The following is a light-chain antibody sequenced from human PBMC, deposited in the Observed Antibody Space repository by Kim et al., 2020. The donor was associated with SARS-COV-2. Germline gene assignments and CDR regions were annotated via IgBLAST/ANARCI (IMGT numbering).Light chain of an antibody. V-gene: IGLV2-14*04. CDR3: SSYTSSSTWV. CDR1: SSDLGGYNY. Sequence: GLSVTISGTGTSSDLGGYNYVSWYQQHPGKAPKRMIYDVSKRPSGVSNRFSGSKSGNTASLTISGLQAEDEADYYCSSYTSSSTWVFGGGTKLTVL. J-gene: IGLJ3*02. CDR2: DVS.